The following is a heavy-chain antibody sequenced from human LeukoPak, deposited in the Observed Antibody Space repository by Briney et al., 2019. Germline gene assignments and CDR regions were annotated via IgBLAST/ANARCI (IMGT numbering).Heavy chain of an antibody. CDR1: GFTFTVYA. CDR3: ARDLVRGDITSVDF. D-gene: IGHD3-10*01. J-gene: IGHJ4*02. Sequence: GRSLRLSCAASGFTFTVYAIHWVRQTPGKGLEWVAVISFVGTNQYYADSVKGRFTISRDNSKNTGFLQMNSLRAEDTAVYYCARDLVRGDITSVDFWGQGTLVTVSS. CDR2: ISFVGTNQ. V-gene: IGHV3-30*01.